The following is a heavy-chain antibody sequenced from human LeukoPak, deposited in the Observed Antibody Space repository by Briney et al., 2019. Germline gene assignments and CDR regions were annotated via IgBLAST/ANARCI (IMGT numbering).Heavy chain of an antibody. CDR2: INHSGST. V-gene: IGHV4-34*01. CDR3: ARGRRGYYMGV. J-gene: IGHJ6*03. Sequence: PSETLSLTCAVYGGSFSGYYWSWIRQPPGKGLEWIGEINHSGSTNYNPSLKSRVTISVDTSKNQFSLKLSSVTAADTAVYYCARGRRGYYMGVWGKGTTVTVSS. CDR1: GGSFSGYY.